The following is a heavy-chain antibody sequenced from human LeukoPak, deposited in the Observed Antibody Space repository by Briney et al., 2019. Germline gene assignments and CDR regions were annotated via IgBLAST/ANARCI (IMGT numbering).Heavy chain of an antibody. CDR1: GFTFSSYW. CDR3: ARDRVLAGSYNWFDP. V-gene: IGHV3-74*01. D-gene: IGHD3-10*01. Sequence: GGSLRLSCAASGFTFSSYWMHWFRQAPGKGLVWVSRINSDGSSTSYADSVKGRFTISRDNAKNTLYLQMNSLRAEDTAVYYCARDRVLAGSYNWFDPWGQGTLVTVSS. J-gene: IGHJ5*02. CDR2: INSDGSST.